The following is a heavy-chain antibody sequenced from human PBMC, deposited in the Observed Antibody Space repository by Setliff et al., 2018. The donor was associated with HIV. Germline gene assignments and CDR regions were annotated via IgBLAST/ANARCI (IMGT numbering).Heavy chain of an antibody. V-gene: IGHV1-2*06. CDR1: GYTFTAYY. Sequence: ASVKVFCKTSGYTFTAYYIYWVRQAPGHGLELMGRIHPNTGSTNYLQEFQGRVTITRDTSMSTVYMAWTGLTSDDTAVYYCAKQGYSDSLYAFDVWGQGTMVTVS. D-gene: IGHD1-26*01. J-gene: IGHJ3*01. CDR2: IHPNTGST. CDR3: AKQGYSDSLYAFDV.